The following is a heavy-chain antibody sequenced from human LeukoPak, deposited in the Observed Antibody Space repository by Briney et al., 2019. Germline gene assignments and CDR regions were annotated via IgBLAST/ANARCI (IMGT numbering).Heavy chain of an antibody. J-gene: IGHJ4*02. CDR3: ARGLRWRWLQSYFDY. CDR1: GYTFTSYD. V-gene: IGHV1-8*01. D-gene: IGHD5-24*01. CDR2: MNPNSGNT. Sequence: ASVTVSFKPSGYTFTSYDINRVRQAPGHGLEWMGWMNPNSGNTGYAQKFQGRVTMTKNTSISTAYMELSSLRSEDTAVYYCARGLRWRWLQSYFDYWGQGTLVTVSS.